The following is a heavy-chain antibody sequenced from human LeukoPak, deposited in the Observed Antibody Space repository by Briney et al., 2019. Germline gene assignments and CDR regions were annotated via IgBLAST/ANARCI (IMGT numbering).Heavy chain of an antibody. V-gene: IGHV1-2*02. Sequence: ASVKVSCKASGYTFSDNFMHWVRQAPGQGLAWMGWINPNSGGTNYAQKFQGRVTMTRDTSISTAYMELSRLRSDDTAVYYCARSYYYDSSGLRGRASAFDIWGQGTMVTVSS. CDR1: GYTFSDNF. J-gene: IGHJ3*02. CDR2: INPNSGGT. CDR3: ARSYYYDSSGLRGRASAFDI. D-gene: IGHD3-22*01.